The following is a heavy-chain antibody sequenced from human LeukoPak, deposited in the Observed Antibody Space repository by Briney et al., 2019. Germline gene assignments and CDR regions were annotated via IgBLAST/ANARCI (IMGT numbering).Heavy chain of an antibody. J-gene: IGHJ6*03. CDR3: AKGQLWQKSYYMDV. Sequence: GGSLRLSCAASGFTFSSYAMSWVRQAPGKGLEWVSAISGSGGSTYYADSVKGRFTISRDNSKNTLYLQMNSLRAEDTAVYYCAKGQLWQKSYYMDVWGKGTTVTVSS. CDR2: ISGSGGST. D-gene: IGHD5-18*01. V-gene: IGHV3-23*01. CDR1: GFTFSSYA.